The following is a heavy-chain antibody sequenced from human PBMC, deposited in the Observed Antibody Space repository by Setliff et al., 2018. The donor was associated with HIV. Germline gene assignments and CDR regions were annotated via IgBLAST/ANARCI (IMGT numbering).Heavy chain of an antibody. CDR3: ARRYRSSWYFEY. Sequence: LSLTCTVSGGSITHYWSWMRQAPGKGLEWIGYVHYSGDTDYNPSLKSRVTISVDTSKNQLLLKLTSVTAADTAVYYCARRYRSSWYFEYWGQGALVTVSS. CDR2: VHYSGDT. J-gene: IGHJ4*02. CDR1: GGSITHY. D-gene: IGHD6-13*01. V-gene: IGHV4-59*08.